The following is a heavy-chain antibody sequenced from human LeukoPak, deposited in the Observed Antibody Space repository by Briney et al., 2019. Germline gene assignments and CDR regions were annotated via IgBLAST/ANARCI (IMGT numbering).Heavy chain of an antibody. CDR2: IYPSGST. CDR1: GGSISGYY. D-gene: IGHD6-19*01. V-gene: IGHV4-4*07. Sequence: PSETLSLTCTVSGGSISGYYWGWIRQPAGKGLEWIGRIYPSGSTIYNPSLKSRVTMSMDTSKNQFSLNLISVTAADTAVYYCARGRAVADFHPIDYWGQGTLVTVSS. CDR3: ARGRAVADFHPIDY. J-gene: IGHJ4*02.